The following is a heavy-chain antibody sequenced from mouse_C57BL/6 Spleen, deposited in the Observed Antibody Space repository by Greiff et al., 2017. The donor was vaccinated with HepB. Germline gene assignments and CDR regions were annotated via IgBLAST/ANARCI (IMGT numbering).Heavy chain of an antibody. CDR1: GYAFSSSW. Sequence: QVQLQQSGPELVKPGASVKISCKASGYAFSSSWMNWVKQRPGKGLEWIGRIYPGDGDTNYNGKFKGKATLTADKSSSTAYMQLSSLTSEDSAVYFCASPPFITTDYAMDYWGQGTSVTVSS. CDR3: ASPPFITTDYAMDY. V-gene: IGHV1-82*01. J-gene: IGHJ4*01. D-gene: IGHD1-1*01. CDR2: IYPGDGDT.